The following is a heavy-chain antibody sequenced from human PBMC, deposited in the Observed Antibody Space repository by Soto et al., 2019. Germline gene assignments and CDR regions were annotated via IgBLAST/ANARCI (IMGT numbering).Heavy chain of an antibody. V-gene: IGHV4-31*03. CDR2: IYYSGST. Sequence: SETLSLTCTVSGGSISSGGYYWSWIRQHPGKGLEWIGYIYYSGSTYYNPSLKSRVTISVDTSKNQFSLKLSSVTAADTAVYYCARVGDRYYFFGMDVWGQGTTVTVSS. CDR3: ARVGDRYYFFGMDV. J-gene: IGHJ6*02. D-gene: IGHD3-16*01. CDR1: GGSISSGGYY.